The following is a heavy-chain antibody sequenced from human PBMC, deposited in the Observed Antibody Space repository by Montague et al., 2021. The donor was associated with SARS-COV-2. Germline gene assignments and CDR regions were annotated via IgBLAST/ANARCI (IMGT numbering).Heavy chain of an antibody. J-gene: IGHJ3*01. D-gene: IGHD3-9*01. CDR1: GFSLSTSGMC. Sequence: PALVKPTQTLTLTCTFSGFSLSTSGMCVSWIRQPPGKALEWLARIDWDDDKYYSTSLKTRLTISKDTSKNQVVLTMTNMDPVDTATYYCARGYYDILTGYLHVFDFGGQGTMVTASP. V-gene: IGHV2-70*11. CDR3: ARGYYDILTGYLHVFDF. CDR2: IDWDDDK.